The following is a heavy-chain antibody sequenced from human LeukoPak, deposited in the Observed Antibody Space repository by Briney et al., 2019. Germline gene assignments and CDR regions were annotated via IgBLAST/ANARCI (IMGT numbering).Heavy chain of an antibody. J-gene: IGHJ5*02. D-gene: IGHD3-3*01. CDR1: GGTFSSYA. CDR2: IIPIFGTA. V-gene: IGHV1-69*13. CDR3: ARDAYYDFWSGSWFDP. Sequence: SVKVSCKDSGGTFSSYAISWVRQAPGQGLEWMGGIIPIFGTANYAQKFQGRVTITADESTSTAYMELSSLRSEDTAVYYCARDAYYDFWSGSWFDPWGQGTLVTVSS.